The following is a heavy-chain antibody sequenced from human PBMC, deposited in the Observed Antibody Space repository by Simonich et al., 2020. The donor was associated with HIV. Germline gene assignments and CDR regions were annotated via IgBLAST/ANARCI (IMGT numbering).Heavy chain of an antibody. Sequence: QITLKESGPTLVKPTQTLTLTCTFSGFSLSTRGVGVGWIRQPPGNALEWLALIYWYDDKRYSPSLKSRLIISKDTSKNQVVLTMTNMDPVDTATYYCTHWRITGNFDVWGPGTMVTVSS. J-gene: IGHJ3*01. D-gene: IGHD2-8*02. CDR1: GFSLSTRGVG. V-gene: IGHV2-5*01. CDR3: THWRITGNFDV. CDR2: IYWYDDK.